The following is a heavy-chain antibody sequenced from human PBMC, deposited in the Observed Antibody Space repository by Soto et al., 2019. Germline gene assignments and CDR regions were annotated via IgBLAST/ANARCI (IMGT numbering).Heavy chain of an antibody. J-gene: IGHJ6*02. D-gene: IGHD5-18*01. V-gene: IGHV4-31*03. Sequence: QVQLQESGPGLVKPSQTLSLTCTVSGGSISSGGYYWSRIRQHPRQGLEWIGYIYYSGSTYYNPSLMSRITVPVGTSKNQFSLKMSSVAAADTVVYYCARYSIQREPYYYYGMVVWGPGTTVT. CDR1: GGSISSGGYY. CDR2: IYYSGST. CDR3: ARYSIQREPYYYYGMVV.